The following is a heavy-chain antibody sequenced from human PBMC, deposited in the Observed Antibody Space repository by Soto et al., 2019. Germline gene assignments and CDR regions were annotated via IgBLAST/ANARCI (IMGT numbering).Heavy chain of an antibody. CDR2: IKQDGSEK. V-gene: IGHV3-7*05. CDR1: GFTFSSYW. CDR3: AREFRSGAAYYDFWSGYSLYPYWFDP. J-gene: IGHJ5*02. D-gene: IGHD3-3*01. Sequence: GGSLRLSCAASGFTFSSYWMSWVRQAPGKGLEWVANIKQDGSEKYYVDSVKGRFTISRDNAKNSLYLKMNSLRAEDTAVYYCAREFRSGAAYYDFWSGYSLYPYWFDPWGQGTLVTVSS.